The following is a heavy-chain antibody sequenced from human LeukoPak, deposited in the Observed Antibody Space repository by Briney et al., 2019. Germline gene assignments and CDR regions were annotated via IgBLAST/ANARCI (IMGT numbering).Heavy chain of an antibody. CDR3: ARLQYYYDSSGRSYYFDY. CDR1: GFTFSSYSMN. Sequence: GSLRLSCAASGFTFSSYSMNWVRQPPGKGLEWIGSIYYSGSTYYNPSLKSRVTISVDTSKNQFSLKLSSVTAADTAVYYCARLQYYYDSSGRSYYFDYWGQGTLVTVSS. J-gene: IGHJ4*02. D-gene: IGHD3-22*01. V-gene: IGHV4-39*01. CDR2: IYYSGST.